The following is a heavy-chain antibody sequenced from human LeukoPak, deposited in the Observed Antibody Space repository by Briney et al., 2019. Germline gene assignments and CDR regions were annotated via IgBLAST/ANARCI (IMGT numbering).Heavy chain of an antibody. CDR1: GGSISSYY. Sequence: SEILSLTCTVSGGSISSYYWSWIRQPPGKGLEWIGYIYYSGSTNYNPSLKSRVTISVDTSKNQFSLKLSSVTAADTAVYYCAGYIAAAAYFDLWGRGTLVTVSS. D-gene: IGHD6-13*01. CDR3: AGYIAAAAYFDL. CDR2: IYYSGST. J-gene: IGHJ2*01. V-gene: IGHV4-59*01.